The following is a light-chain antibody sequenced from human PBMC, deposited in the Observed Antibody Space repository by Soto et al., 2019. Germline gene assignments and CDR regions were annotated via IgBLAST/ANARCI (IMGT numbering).Light chain of an antibody. V-gene: IGLV7-46*01. CDR2: DVN. Sequence: QAVVTREPSLTVSPGGPFTLLCVSSTGAVTSGLYPYWFQVKPGQAPRTLLYDVNNKHSWTPARFSGSLLGGKAALTLSGAPPEDEADYYCMLSYSGPSIFGRGTQLTVL. CDR1: TGAVTSGLY. CDR3: MLSYSGPSI. J-gene: IGLJ7*01.